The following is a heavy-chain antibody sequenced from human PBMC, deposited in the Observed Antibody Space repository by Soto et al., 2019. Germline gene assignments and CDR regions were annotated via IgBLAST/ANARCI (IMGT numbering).Heavy chain of an antibody. D-gene: IGHD3-22*01. J-gene: IGHJ4*02. V-gene: IGHV3-23*01. CDR2: ISGSGGST. CDR1: GFTFSSYA. Sequence: HPGGSLRLSCAASGFTFSSYAMSWVRQAPGKGLEWVSAISGSGGSTYYADSVKGRFTISRDNSKNTLYLQMNSLRAEDTAVYYCAKGVPYDSSGYYDYWGQGTLVTVSS. CDR3: AKGVPYDSSGYYDY.